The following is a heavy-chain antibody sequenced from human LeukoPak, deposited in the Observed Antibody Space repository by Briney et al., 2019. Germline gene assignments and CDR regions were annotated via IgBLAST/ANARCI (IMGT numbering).Heavy chain of an antibody. Sequence: PSETLSLTCAVSGYSISSGYSWGWIRQPPGKGLEWIGSMSHNRGTYYNPSLKSRVTISMDTSKNQFSLRLSSVTAADTAVYYCASYYASGVSAYNYYGMDVWGKGTTVTVSS. J-gene: IGHJ6*04. V-gene: IGHV4-38-2*01. CDR3: ASYYASGVSAYNYYGMDV. CDR2: MSHNRGT. D-gene: IGHD3-10*01. CDR1: GYSISSGYS.